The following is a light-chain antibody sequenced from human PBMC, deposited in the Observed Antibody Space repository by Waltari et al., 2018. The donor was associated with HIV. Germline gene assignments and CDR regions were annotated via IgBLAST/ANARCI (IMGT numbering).Light chain of an antibody. Sequence: VLTQPPSAYGTPGQRVTTSCSGSSSNTGSTTVNWYMQIPGVAPKLLIRNDDERPSGVPGRFSGSKSGTSASLAISGLQTDDEADYDCAAWDDWLRGWVFGGGTKLTVL. CDR2: NDD. CDR3: AAWDDWLRGWV. J-gene: IGLJ3*02. V-gene: IGLV1-44*01. CDR1: SSNTGSTT.